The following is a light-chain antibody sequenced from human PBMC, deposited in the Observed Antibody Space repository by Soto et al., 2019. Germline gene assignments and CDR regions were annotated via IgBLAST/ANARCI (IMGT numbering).Light chain of an antibody. CDR1: SGHSSYI. CDR2: LEGSGSY. CDR3: ETWDINTRV. J-gene: IGLJ3*02. V-gene: IGLV4-60*02. Sequence: QAVVTQSSSASASLGSSVKLTCTLSSGHSSYIIAWHQQQPGKAPRYLMKLEGSGSYNKGSGVPDRFSGSSSGADRYLTISNLQFEDEADYYCETWDINTRVFGGGTKRTVL.